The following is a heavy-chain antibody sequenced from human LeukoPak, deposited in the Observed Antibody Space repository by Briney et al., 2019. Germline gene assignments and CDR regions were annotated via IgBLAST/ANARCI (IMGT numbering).Heavy chain of an antibody. J-gene: IGHJ4*02. D-gene: IGHD6-19*01. Sequence: GGSLRLPCGASEFTFSSHWMYWVRRAPGEGLVWVSRISGDGSSTNYADSVKGRFAISRDNAKNTLYLQMNSLRAEDTSVYYCARGSNGWSGIDYWGQGTLVTVSS. CDR3: ARGSNGWSGIDY. CDR2: ISGDGSST. V-gene: IGHV3-74*01. CDR1: EFTFSSHW.